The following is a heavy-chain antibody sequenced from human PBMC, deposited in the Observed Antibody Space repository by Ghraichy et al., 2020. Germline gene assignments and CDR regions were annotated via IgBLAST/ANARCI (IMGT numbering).Heavy chain of an antibody. J-gene: IGHJ4*02. Sequence: SETLSLTCTVSGGSISSSSYYWGWIRQPPGKGLEWIGSIYYNGSTYYNPSLKSRVTISVDTSKNQFSLKLSSVTAADTAVYYCARHSGYSYGPPYYFDYWGQGTLVTVSS. D-gene: IGHD5-18*01. V-gene: IGHV4-39*01. CDR3: ARHSGYSYGPPYYFDY. CDR2: IYYNGST. CDR1: GGSISSSSYY.